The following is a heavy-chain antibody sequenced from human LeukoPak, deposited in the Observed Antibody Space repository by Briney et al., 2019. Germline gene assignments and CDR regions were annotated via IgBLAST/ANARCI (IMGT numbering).Heavy chain of an antibody. Sequence: ASVKVSCKASGYTFTSYGISWVRQAPGQGLEWMGWISAYNGNTNYAQKLQGRVTMTTDTSTSTAYMELRSLRSDDTAVYYCARDCGGDCSLNWFDPWGQGTLVTVSS. V-gene: IGHV1-18*01. CDR1: GYTFTSYG. D-gene: IGHD2-21*02. CDR2: ISAYNGNT. CDR3: ARDCGGDCSLNWFDP. J-gene: IGHJ5*02.